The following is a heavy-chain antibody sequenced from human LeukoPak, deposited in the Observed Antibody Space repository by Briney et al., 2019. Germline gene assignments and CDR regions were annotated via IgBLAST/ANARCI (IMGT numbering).Heavy chain of an antibody. D-gene: IGHD5-18*01. CDR1: GYTFTSYG. V-gene: IGHV1-18*04. J-gene: IGHJ3*02. CDR3: ARDVKVQLWLPGAFDI. Sequence: GASVKVSCKASGYTFTSYGISWVRQAPGQGLEWMGWISAYNGNTNYAQKLQGRVTMTTDTSTSTAYVELRSLRSDDTAVYYCARDVKVQLWLPGAFDIWGQGTMVTVSS. CDR2: ISAYNGNT.